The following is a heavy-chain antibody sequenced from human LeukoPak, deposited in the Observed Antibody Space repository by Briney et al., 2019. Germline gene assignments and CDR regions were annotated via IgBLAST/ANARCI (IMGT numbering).Heavy chain of an antibody. Sequence: PGGSLRLSCAASGFTFSSYSMLWVRQAPGKGLEWVSYISSSSSTIYYADSVKGRFTISGDNAKNSLYLQMNTLRAEDTAVYYCARDRHKYNYDSGGYPPYWGQGTLVTVSS. CDR1: GFTFSSYS. CDR3: ARDRHKYNYDSGGYPPY. D-gene: IGHD3-22*01. V-gene: IGHV3-48*01. CDR2: ISSSSSTI. J-gene: IGHJ4*02.